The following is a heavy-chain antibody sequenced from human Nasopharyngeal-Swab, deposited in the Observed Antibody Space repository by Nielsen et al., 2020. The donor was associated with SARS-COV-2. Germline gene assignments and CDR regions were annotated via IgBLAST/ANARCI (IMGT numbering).Heavy chain of an antibody. CDR3: ATTTWYYGMDV. Sequence: GESLKISYAASGFTVSSNYMSWVRQAPGKGLEWVSVIYSGGSTYYADSVKGRFTISRDNSKNTLYLQMNSLRAEDTAVYYCATTTWYYGMDVWGQGTTVTVSS. CDR2: IYSGGST. CDR1: GFTVSSNY. D-gene: IGHD4-17*01. V-gene: IGHV3-66*01. J-gene: IGHJ6*02.